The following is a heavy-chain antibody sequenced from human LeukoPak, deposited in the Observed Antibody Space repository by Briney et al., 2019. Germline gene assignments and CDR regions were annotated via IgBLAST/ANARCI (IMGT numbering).Heavy chain of an antibody. D-gene: IGHD3-3*01. V-gene: IGHV1-8*01. Sequence: ASVKVSCEASGYTFTSYDINWVRQATGQGLEWMGWMNPNSGNTGYAQKFQGRVTMTRNTSISTAYMELSSLRSEDTAVYYCARGDHDFWSGYSLYYFDYWGQGTLVTVSS. CDR3: ARGDHDFWSGYSLYYFDY. CDR2: MNPNSGNT. J-gene: IGHJ4*02. CDR1: GYTFTSYD.